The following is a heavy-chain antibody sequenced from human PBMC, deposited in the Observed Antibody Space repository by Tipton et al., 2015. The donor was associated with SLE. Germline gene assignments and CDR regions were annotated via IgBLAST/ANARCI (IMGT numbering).Heavy chain of an antibody. J-gene: IGHJ4*02. D-gene: IGHD3-10*01. CDR2: VNHSGGN. V-gene: IGHV4-34*01. Sequence: TLSLTCGVYGESFSGNYWTWVRQPPGKGLVWVGEVNHSGGNNYNPSLKSRVSISVDPPKKQVSLNLRSVTAADTAVYYCARRDYYGSLHWGQGTLVTVSS. CDR1: GESFSGNY. CDR3: ARRDYYGSLH.